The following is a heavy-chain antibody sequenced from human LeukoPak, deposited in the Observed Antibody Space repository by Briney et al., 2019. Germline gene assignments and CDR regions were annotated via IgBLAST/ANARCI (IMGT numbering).Heavy chain of an antibody. CDR1: GLFVSSDY. D-gene: IGHD2-2*01. J-gene: IGHJ4*02. Sequence: PGGSLRLSCAVSGLFVSSDYMTWVRQAPGKGLEWVSVIYSGGTTYYADSVEGRFTISRDNSKNTLDLQMNSLRAEDTAVYYCARGTHCSSTSCSVYWGQGTLVTVSS. CDR2: IYSGGTT. V-gene: IGHV3-53*01. CDR3: ARGTHCSSTSCSVY.